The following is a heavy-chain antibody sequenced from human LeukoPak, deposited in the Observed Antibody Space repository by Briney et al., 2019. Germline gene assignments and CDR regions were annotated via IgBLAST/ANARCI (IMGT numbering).Heavy chain of an antibody. CDR1: GFTFSSYG. J-gene: IGHJ4*02. Sequence: GRSLRLSCAASGFTFSSYGMHWVRQAPGKGLEWVAVISYDGSNKYYADSVKGRFTISRDNSKNTLYLQMNSLRAEDTAVYYCAKDRGASFDYGAREPWSPSPQ. V-gene: IGHV3-30*18. CDR2: ISYDGSNK. CDR3: AKDRGASFDY. D-gene: IGHD1-26*01.